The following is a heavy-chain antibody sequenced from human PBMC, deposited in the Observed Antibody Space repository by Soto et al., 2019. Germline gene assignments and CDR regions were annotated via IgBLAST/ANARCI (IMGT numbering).Heavy chain of an antibody. V-gene: IGHV2-5*02. CDR3: AHSKQWQVKSYYYYGMDV. Sequence: QITLKESGPTLVKPTQTLTLTCTFSGFSLSTSGVGVGWIRQPPGKALEWLALIYWDDDKRYSPSLKSRLTITKDTSKNQVVLTMTNMDPVDTATYYCAHSKQWQVKSYYYYGMDVWGQGTTVTVSS. J-gene: IGHJ6*02. CDR2: IYWDDDK. CDR1: GFSLSTSGVG. D-gene: IGHD6-19*01.